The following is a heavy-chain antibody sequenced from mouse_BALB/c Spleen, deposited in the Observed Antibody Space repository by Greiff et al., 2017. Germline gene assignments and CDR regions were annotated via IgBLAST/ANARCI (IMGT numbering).Heavy chain of an antibody. CDR3: TSNDYEGGDY. J-gene: IGHJ2*01. V-gene: IGHV1S81*02. D-gene: IGHD2-4*01. CDR1: GYTFTSYY. Sequence: VQLQQSGAELVKPGASVKLSCKASGYTFTSYYMYWVKQRPGQGLEWIGGINPSNGGTNFNEKFKSKATLTVDKSSSTAYMQLSSLTSEDSAVYYCTSNDYEGGDYWGQGTTLTVSS. CDR2: INPSNGGT.